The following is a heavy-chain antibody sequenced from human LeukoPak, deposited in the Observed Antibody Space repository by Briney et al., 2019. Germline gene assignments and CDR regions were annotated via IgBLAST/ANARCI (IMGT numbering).Heavy chain of an antibody. J-gene: IGHJ4*02. V-gene: IGHV3-11*06. CDR1: GFTFSDYY. CDR3: ARVGLIAAAGTPDY. D-gene: IGHD6-13*01. Sequence: GGSLRLSCAASGFTFSDYYMSWIRQAPGKGLEWISYISASGRDTYYADSVKGRFTTSRDNAKNSLYLQMNSLRAEDTAVYYCARVGLIAAAGTPDYWGQGTLVTVSS. CDR2: ISASGRDT.